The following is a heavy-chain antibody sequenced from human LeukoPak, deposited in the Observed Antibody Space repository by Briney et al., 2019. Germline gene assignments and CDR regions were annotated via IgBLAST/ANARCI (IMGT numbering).Heavy chain of an antibody. CDR3: AREVTMNPNWFDP. CDR2: INPNSGGT. D-gene: IGHD3-22*01. Sequence: ASVKVSCKSSGYTFTGYYMHWVRQAPGQGLEWMGWINPNSGGTNYAQKFQGRVTMTRDTSISTAYMELSRLRSDDTAVYYCAREVTMNPNWFDPWGQGTLVTVSS. CDR1: GYTFTGYY. V-gene: IGHV1-2*02. J-gene: IGHJ5*02.